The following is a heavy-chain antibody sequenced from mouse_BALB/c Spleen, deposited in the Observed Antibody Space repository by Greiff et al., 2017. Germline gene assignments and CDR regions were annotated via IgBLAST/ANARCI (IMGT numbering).Heavy chain of an antibody. V-gene: IGHV3-2*02. CDR1: GYSITSDYA. J-gene: IGHJ2*01. CDR2: ISYSGST. CDR3: ARGHYGNY. Sequence: EVKLMESGPGLVKPSQSLSLTCTVTGYSITSDYAWNWIRQFPGNKLEWMGYISYSGSTSYNPSLKSRISITRDTSKNQFFLQLNSVTTEDTATYYCARGHYGNYWGQGTTLTVSS. D-gene: IGHD1-1*01.